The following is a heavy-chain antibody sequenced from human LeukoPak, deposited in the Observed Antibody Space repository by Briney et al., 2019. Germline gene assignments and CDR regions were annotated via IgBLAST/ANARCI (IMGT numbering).Heavy chain of an antibody. Sequence: ASVKVSCKASGYTFTSYDINWVRQATGQGLEWMGWMNPNSGNTGYAQKFQGRVTMTRNTSISTAYMELSSLRSEDTAVYYCARAPMTNYYVSPDPPGADLDVWGKGTTVTVSS. J-gene: IGHJ6*04. D-gene: IGHD3-22*01. V-gene: IGHV1-8*01. CDR1: GYTFTSYD. CDR3: ARAPMTNYYVSPDPPGADLDV. CDR2: MNPNSGNT.